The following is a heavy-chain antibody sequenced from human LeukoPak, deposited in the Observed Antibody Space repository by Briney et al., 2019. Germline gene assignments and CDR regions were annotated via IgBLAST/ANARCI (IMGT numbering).Heavy chain of an antibody. CDR1: GDSIRKDNW. D-gene: IGHD5-12*01. CDR2: IYDSGKT. Sequence: SKTLSLTCSVSGDSIRKDNWWTWVRRSPGKGLEWLGEIYDSGKTNYHPSLRSRIAISIDTAKRQFSLELTAVTAADTAVYYCANHYSGYIDYWGQGILVTVSS. J-gene: IGHJ4*02. V-gene: IGHV4/OR15-8*02. CDR3: ANHYSGYIDY.